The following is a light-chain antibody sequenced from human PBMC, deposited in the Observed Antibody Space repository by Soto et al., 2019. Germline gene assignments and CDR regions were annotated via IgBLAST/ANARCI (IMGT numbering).Light chain of an antibody. CDR2: AAS. CDR3: QYMAYT. Sequence: GDRVTFTCRASQTISRCLNWCRQKPGKAPEVLISAASSLHSGVPSRFSGSGSGTDFTLTISSLQPEDFATYWCQYMAYTFGQGTKLEVK. J-gene: IGKJ2*01. V-gene: IGKV1-39*02. CDR1: QTISRC.